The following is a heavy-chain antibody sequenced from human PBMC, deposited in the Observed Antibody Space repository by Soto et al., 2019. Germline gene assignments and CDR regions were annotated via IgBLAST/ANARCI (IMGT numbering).Heavy chain of an antibody. D-gene: IGHD3-16*01. J-gene: IGHJ6*02. Sequence: QVQLVESGGGVVQPGKSLRLSCAASRFTFSNYAVHWVRQAPGKGLDWVALISYDGDNKYYADSVKGRFTISRDNPRNTLYLQMNSLRAEDTAVYYCARDLGGLGYGGMDVWGQGTTVTVSS. CDR1: RFTFSNYA. V-gene: IGHV3-30-3*01. CDR3: ARDLGGLGYGGMDV. CDR2: ISYDGDNK.